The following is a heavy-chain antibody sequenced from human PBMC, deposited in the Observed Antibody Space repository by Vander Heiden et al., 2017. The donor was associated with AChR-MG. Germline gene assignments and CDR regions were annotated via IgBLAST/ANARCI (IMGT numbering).Heavy chain of an antibody. CDR3: AKVVGKWGIDY. CDR2: ISYDGSNK. J-gene: IGHJ4*02. D-gene: IGHD3-16*01. Sequence: QVQLVESGGGVVQPGRSLRHSCSASGFTFSSYGMHWVRQAPGKGLEWVAVISYDGSNKYYADSVKGRFTISRDNSKNTLYLQMNSLRAEDTAVYYCAKVVGKWGIDYWGQGTLVTVSS. CDR1: GFTFSSYG. V-gene: IGHV3-30*18.